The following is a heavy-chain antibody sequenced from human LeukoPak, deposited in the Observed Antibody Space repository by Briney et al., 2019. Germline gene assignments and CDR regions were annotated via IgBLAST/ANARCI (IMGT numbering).Heavy chain of an antibody. D-gene: IGHD3-16*01. J-gene: IGHJ5*02. V-gene: IGHV4-4*07. CDR2: IYTGRSI. CDR3: ARGGDNGDENWFDP. CDR1: GGSISSYY. Sequence: PSETLSLTSTVSGGSISSYYWSWLRPPAGKGLEWIGRIYTGRSINYNPSLKSRVTISVAKTKKQFSVMGSSVTAAHTDVYYCARGGDNGDENWFDPWGQGTLVTVSS.